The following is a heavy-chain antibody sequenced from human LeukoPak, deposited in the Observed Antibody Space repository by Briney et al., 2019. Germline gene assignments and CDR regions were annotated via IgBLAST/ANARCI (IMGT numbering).Heavy chain of an antibody. J-gene: IGHJ4*02. CDR1: GLTFSSYA. Sequence: GGSLRLSCAASGLTFSSYAMSWVRQAPGKGLEWVSAISGSGGSTYYADSVKGRFTISRDNSKNTLYLQMNSLRDEDTAVYYCAKSPALSYYYDSSGYSFDYWGQGTLVTVSS. CDR2: ISGSGGST. CDR3: AKSPALSYYYDSSGYSFDY. D-gene: IGHD3-22*01. V-gene: IGHV3-23*01.